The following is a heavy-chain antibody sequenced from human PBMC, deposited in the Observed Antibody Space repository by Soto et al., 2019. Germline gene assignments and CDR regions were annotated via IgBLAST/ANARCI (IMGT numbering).Heavy chain of an antibody. CDR3: ARGDSSSWSGHLDFDS. Sequence: SETLSLTCTVSGGSISSFYCNWIRQPPGKGLEWIGYIYYSGSTNYNPSLKSRVTISIDTSKNQFSLKLSSVTAADTAVYYCARGDSSSWSGHLDFDSWGQGTLVTVSS. D-gene: IGHD6-13*01. V-gene: IGHV4-59*01. J-gene: IGHJ4*02. CDR2: IYYSGST. CDR1: GGSISSFY.